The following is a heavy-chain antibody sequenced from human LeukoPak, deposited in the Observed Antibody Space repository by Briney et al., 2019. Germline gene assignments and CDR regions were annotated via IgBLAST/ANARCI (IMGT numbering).Heavy chain of an antibody. J-gene: IGHJ5*02. CDR1: GLSVSSNY. V-gene: IGHV3-23*01. Sequence: PGGSLRLSCVASGLSVSSNYMSWVRQAPGKGLEWVSVISNSGGSAYYADSVKGRFTISRDNSKNTLYLQMNSLRAEDTAVYYCAKDLSLTAWGQGTLVTVSS. CDR2: ISNSGGSA. D-gene: IGHD1-14*01. CDR3: AKDLSLTA.